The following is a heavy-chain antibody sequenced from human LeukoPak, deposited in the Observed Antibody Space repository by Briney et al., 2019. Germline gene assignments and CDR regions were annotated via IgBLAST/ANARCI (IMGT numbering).Heavy chain of an antibody. CDR3: ARSYTRYSGSYGPSYYFDY. CDR2: ISAYNGNT. D-gene: IGHD1-26*01. J-gene: IGHJ4*02. CDR1: GYTLTGYG. V-gene: IGHV1-18*01. Sequence: ASVKVSCKASGYTLTGYGISWVRQAPGQGLEWMGWISAYNGNTNYAQKLQGRVTMTTDTSTSTAYMELRSLRSDDTAVYYCARSYTRYSGSYGPSYYFDYWGQGTLVTVSS.